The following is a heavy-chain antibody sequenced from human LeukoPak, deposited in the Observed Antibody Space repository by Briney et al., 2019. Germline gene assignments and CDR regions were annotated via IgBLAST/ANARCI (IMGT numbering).Heavy chain of an antibody. CDR1: GFTFNIYA. V-gene: IGHV3-23*01. J-gene: IGHJ4*02. Sequence: GGSLRLSCAASGFTFNIYAMSWVRQAPEKGLEWVSAISETSRKTYYADPVKGRFTISRDNSKNTLYLQMNDLRDEDTAVYYCAADPTMVRGVIHDYWGQGTLATVSS. D-gene: IGHD3-10*01. CDR2: ISETSRKT. CDR3: AADPTMVRGVIHDY.